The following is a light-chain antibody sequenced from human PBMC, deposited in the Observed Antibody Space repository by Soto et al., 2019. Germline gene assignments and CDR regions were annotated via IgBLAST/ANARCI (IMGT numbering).Light chain of an antibody. CDR2: DAS. V-gene: IGKV3-20*01. CDR1: QSVNRNY. CDR3: QQYGSSPST. J-gene: IGKJ1*01. Sequence: EIVLTQSPGTLSLSPGERATLSCRSSQSVNRNYLAWYQQKPGQAPRLLIYDASSRATGIPDRFSGSGSGTDFTLTISRLEPEDFAVYYCQQYGSSPSTVGQGTKVEIK.